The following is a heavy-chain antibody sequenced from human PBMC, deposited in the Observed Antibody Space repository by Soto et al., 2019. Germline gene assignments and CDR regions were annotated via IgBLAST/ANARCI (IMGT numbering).Heavy chain of an antibody. CDR1: GCTFSSYA. CDR3: AYSGGDCYSSSVCGAFDF. V-gene: IGHV1-69*13. Sequence: SVKVSCKASGCTFSSYAISWVRQAPGQGLEWMGGIIPIFGTANYAQKFQGRVTITADESTSTAYMELSSLRSEDTAVYYCAYSGGDCYSSSVCGAFDFWGQGPRVTV. D-gene: IGHD2-21*02. J-gene: IGHJ3*01. CDR2: IIPIFGTA.